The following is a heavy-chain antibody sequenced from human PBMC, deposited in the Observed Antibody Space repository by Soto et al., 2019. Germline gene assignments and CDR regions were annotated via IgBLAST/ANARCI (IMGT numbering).Heavy chain of an antibody. V-gene: IGHV1-8*01. CDR3: ARGDYGAHDAFDI. D-gene: IGHD4-17*01. J-gene: IGHJ3*02. CDR1: GYTFTSYD. CDR2: MNPNIGNT. Sequence: ASVKGSCKASGYTFTSYDINWVRQATGQGLEWMGWMNPNIGNTDYAQKFQGRVTMTTDKSISTAYMELSSLRSEDTAVYYCARGDYGAHDAFDIWGQGTMVTVSS.